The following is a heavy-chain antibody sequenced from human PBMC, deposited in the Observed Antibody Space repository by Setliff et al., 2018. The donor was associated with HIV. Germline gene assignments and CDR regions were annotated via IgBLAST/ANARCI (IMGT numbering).Heavy chain of an antibody. D-gene: IGHD4-17*01. CDR3: ARDIATVATPDRAD. CDR1: GGSISSHY. V-gene: IGHV4-59*11. CDR2: IHYSGST. Sequence: PSETLSLTCTVSGGSISSHYWSWIRQPPGKGLEWIGSIHYSGSTNYNPSLKSRVTISVDTSKNQFSLKLSSVTAADTALYFCARDIATVATPDRADWGQGTLVTVSS. J-gene: IGHJ4*02.